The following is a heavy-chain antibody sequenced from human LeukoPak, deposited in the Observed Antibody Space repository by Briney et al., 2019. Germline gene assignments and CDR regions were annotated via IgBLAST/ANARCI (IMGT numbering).Heavy chain of an antibody. D-gene: IGHD1-26*01. Sequence: ASVKVSCKASGYTFTSYGISWVRQAPGQGLGWMGWISAYNGNTNYAQKLQGRVTMTTDTSTSTAYMELRSLRSDDTAVYYCAMDIVGATSLDYWGQGTLVTVSS. V-gene: IGHV1-18*01. CDR1: GYTFTSYG. J-gene: IGHJ4*02. CDR2: ISAYNGNT. CDR3: AMDIVGATSLDY.